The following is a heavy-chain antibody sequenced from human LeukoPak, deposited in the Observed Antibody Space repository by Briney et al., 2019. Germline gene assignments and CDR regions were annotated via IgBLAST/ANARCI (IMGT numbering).Heavy chain of an antibody. CDR3: ARGDIAADFNGFDY. V-gene: IGHV3-48*01. Sequence: GGSLRLSCAASGFTFSNYNMNWVRQAPGKGLEWVSYISSSSTIYYADSVKGRFTISSDNAKNSLYLQMNSLRAEDTAVYYCARGDIAADFNGFDYWGQGTLVTVSS. J-gene: IGHJ4*02. CDR2: ISSSSTI. D-gene: IGHD6-13*01. CDR1: GFTFSNYN.